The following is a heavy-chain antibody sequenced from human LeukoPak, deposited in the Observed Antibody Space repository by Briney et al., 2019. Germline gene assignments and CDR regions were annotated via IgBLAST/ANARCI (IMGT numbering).Heavy chain of an antibody. V-gene: IGHV3-21*01. Sequence: GGSLRLSCAASGFTFSSYSMNWVRQAPGKGLEWVSSISSSSSYIYYADSVKGRFTISRDNAKNSLYLQMNSLGAEDTAVYYCARSHDYGDNPEGWFDPWGRGTLVTVSS. D-gene: IGHD4-23*01. J-gene: IGHJ5*02. CDR2: ISSSSSYI. CDR1: GFTFSSYS. CDR3: ARSHDYGDNPEGWFDP.